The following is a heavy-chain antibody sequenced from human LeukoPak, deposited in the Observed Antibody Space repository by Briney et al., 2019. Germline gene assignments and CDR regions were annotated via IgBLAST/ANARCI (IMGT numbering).Heavy chain of an antibody. J-gene: IGHJ3*02. V-gene: IGHV4-61*09. CDR2: IYTSGST. CDR3: ARVLVEYAFDI. CDR1: GGSISSGSYH. Sequence: PSQTLSLTCTVSGGSISSGSYHWIWIRQPTGKGLEWIGHIYTSGSTNYNPSLRSRVTISVDTSKNQFSLKLSSVTAADTAVYYCARVLVEYAFDIWGQGTMVTVSS. D-gene: IGHD2-8*02.